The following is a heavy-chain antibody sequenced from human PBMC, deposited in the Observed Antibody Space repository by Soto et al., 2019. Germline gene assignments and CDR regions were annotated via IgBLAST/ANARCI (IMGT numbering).Heavy chain of an antibody. CDR1: GGSISSSSYY. CDR2: IYYSGST. J-gene: IGHJ4*02. Sequence: SETLFLTCTVSGGSISSSSYYWGWIRQPPGKGLEWIGSIYYSGSTYYNPSLKSRVTISVDTSKNQFSLKLSSVTAADTAVYYCASSIAVAGTWVVRVFDYWGQGTLVTVSS. V-gene: IGHV4-39*01. CDR3: ASSIAVAGTWVVRVFDY. D-gene: IGHD6-19*01.